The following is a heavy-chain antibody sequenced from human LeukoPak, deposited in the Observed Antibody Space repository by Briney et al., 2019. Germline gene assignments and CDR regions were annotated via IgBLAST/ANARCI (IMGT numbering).Heavy chain of an antibody. Sequence: GGSLRLSCAASGFTFSSYSMNWVRQAPGKGLEWVSSISSSSSYIYYADSVKGRFTISRDNAKNSLYLQMNSLRAEDTAVYYCASWGEEGQLVGYWGQGTLVTVSS. CDR1: GFTFSSYS. J-gene: IGHJ4*02. V-gene: IGHV3-21*01. CDR2: ISSSSSYI. D-gene: IGHD6-6*01. CDR3: ASWGEEGQLVGY.